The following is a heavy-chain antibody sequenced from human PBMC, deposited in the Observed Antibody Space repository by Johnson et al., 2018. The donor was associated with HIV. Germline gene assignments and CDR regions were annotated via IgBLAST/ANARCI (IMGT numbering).Heavy chain of an antibody. CDR1: GFTVSSNY. CDR2: IYSGGST. CDR3: AKDQGYWGDDAFDI. Sequence: VKLLESGGDLVQPGGSLRLSCAASGFTVSSNYMSWVRQAPGKGLEWVSVIYSGGSTYYADSVKGRFTISRDNSKNTLYLQMNSQRAEDTAVYYCAKDQGYWGDDAFDIWGQGTMVTVSA. J-gene: IGHJ3*02. V-gene: IGHV3-66*02. D-gene: IGHD7-27*01.